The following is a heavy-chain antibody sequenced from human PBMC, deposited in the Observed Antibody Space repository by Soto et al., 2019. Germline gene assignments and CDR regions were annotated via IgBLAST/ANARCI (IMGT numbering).Heavy chain of an antibody. J-gene: IGHJ4*02. Sequence: EVQVVESGGGLVQPGGSLRLSCAVSGFTFTGYWMKWVRQAPAKGLEWGATIQEDGSETYYVDSVKGRFTISRDSAKNSVYLQMNSLRVDDTAVYYCASTRGYWGQGTLVTVSA. CDR2: IQEDGSET. D-gene: IGHD3-3*01. CDR3: ASTRGY. CDR1: GFTFTGYW. V-gene: IGHV3-7*05.